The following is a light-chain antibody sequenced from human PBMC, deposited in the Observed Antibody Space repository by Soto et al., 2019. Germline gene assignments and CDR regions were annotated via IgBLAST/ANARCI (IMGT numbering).Light chain of an antibody. V-gene: IGLV2-23*02. CDR2: EVI. J-gene: IGLJ2*01. CDR1: SSDVGNYNL. CDR3: CSYAGSTAL. Sequence: QSALTQPASVSGSPGQSITISRTGTSSDVGNYNLVSWYQQVPGKAPKLIIYEVIQRPSGVSNRFSGSKSGNTASLTISGLQAEDEGDYYCCSYAGSTALFGGGTQLTVL.